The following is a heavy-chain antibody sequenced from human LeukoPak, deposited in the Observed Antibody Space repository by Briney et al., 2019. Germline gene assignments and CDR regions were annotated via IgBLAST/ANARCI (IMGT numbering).Heavy chain of an antibody. Sequence: GGSLRLSCAASGFSFSSYTMNWVRQAPGKGLEWVSSISSSSNYIYYEDSVQGRFTISRDNAKNSLYLQMNSLRAEDTAVYYCARQERGIAVAGTTDYWGQGTLVTVSS. CDR1: GFSFSSYT. CDR3: ARQERGIAVAGTTDY. V-gene: IGHV3-21*01. CDR2: ISSSSNYI. D-gene: IGHD6-19*01. J-gene: IGHJ4*02.